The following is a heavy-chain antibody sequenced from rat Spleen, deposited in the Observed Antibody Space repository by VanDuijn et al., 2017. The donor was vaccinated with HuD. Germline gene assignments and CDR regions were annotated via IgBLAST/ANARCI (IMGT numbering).Heavy chain of an antibody. CDR2: ITNTGDST. CDR3: TRGYVMDA. CDR1: GFTFNNDW. J-gene: IGHJ4*01. Sequence: EVQLVESGGGFVQPGRSLKLSCVASGFTFNNDWMTWIRQAPGSGLEWVASITNTGDSTYYPDSVMGRFTISRDNAKSTLYLQMNSLRSEDTATYYCTRGYVMDAWGQGASVTVSS. V-gene: IGHV5-31*01.